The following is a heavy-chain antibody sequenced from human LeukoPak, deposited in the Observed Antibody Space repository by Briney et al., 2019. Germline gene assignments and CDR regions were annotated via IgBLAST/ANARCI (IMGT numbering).Heavy chain of an antibody. V-gene: IGHV1-69*01. D-gene: IGHD3-10*02. CDR3: ARTWAEGVNYVYSKYFPH. CDR1: GSTFSSYA. CDR2: IIPIIGTA. Sequence: SVKVSCKASGSTFSSYAVGWVRQAPGQGLEWIGGIIPIIGTANYTQKFQGRVTITADESTRTVYMELSSLRSEDTAVYYCARTWAEGVNYVYSKYFPHGGQGTLVIFSS. J-gene: IGHJ1*01.